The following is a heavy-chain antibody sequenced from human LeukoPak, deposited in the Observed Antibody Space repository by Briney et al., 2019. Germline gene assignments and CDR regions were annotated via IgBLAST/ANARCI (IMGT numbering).Heavy chain of an antibody. CDR2: INHSGST. CDR3: ARGYDFWSGYCNY. CDR1: GGSFSGYY. V-gene: IGHV4-34*01. J-gene: IGHJ4*02. D-gene: IGHD3-3*01. Sequence: SETLSLTCAVYGGSFSGYYWSWIRQPPGKGREWIGEINHSGSTNYNPSLKSRVTISVDTSKNQFSLKLSSVTAADTAVYYCARGYDFWSGYCNYWGQGTLVTVSS.